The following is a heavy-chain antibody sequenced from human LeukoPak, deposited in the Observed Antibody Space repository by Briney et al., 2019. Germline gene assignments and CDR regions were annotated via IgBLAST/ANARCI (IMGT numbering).Heavy chain of an antibody. Sequence: PGGSLRLSCAASGFTFSRHWMTWVRQAPGKGLEWVATINQDGSDKYYVDSVKGRFTISRDNAQNSLHLQMNSLRVEDTAVYYCALLRGGNYWGQGTLVTVSS. CDR2: INQDGSDK. CDR1: GFTFSRHW. V-gene: IGHV3-7*02. CDR3: ALLRGGNY. D-gene: IGHD3-10*01. J-gene: IGHJ4*02.